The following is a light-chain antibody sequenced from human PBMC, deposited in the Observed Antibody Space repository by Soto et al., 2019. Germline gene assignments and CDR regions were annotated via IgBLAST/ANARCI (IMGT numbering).Light chain of an antibody. CDR1: QSVTSNY. J-gene: IGKJ5*01. CDR2: GAS. CDR3: QQYGSSPPYS. V-gene: IGKV3-20*01. Sequence: EIVLTQSPGTLSLSPGERATLSCRASQSVTSNYLAWYQQKPGQAPRLLIFGASNKATGIPDRFSGSGSGTDVTLTITRLEPEEFAGYYCQQYGSSPPYSFGRGTRLEIK.